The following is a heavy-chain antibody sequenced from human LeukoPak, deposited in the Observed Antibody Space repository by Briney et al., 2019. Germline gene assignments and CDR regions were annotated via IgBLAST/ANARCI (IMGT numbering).Heavy chain of an antibody. CDR1: GYTFNSYG. Sequence: GASVKVSCKASGYTFNSYGISWVRPAPGQGLEWMGWISAYNGNTNYAQKLQGRVTMTTDTSTSTAYMELRSLRSADTAVYYCARDPHHYFDYWGQGTVVTVSS. CDR3: ARDPHHYFDY. CDR2: ISAYNGNT. J-gene: IGHJ4*02. V-gene: IGHV1-18*01.